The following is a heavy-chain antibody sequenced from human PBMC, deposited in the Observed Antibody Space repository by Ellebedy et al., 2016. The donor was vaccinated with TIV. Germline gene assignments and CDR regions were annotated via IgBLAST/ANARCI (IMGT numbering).Heavy chain of an antibody. CDR1: GYTFSSYA. J-gene: IGHJ4*02. V-gene: IGHV1-3*01. Sequence: AASVKVSCKASGYTFSSYAMHWVRQAPGQRLEWVGWINAGNGNTKYSQKFQGSVTITRDTSANTAYMELSSLRSEDTAVYYCAKAVITAAGIQPNFDYWGQGTLVTVSS. D-gene: IGHD6-13*01. CDR3: AKAVITAAGIQPNFDY. CDR2: INAGNGNT.